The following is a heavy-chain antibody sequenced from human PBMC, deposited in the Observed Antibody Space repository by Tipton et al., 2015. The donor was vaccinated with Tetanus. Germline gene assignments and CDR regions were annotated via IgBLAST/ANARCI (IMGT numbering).Heavy chain of an antibody. Sequence: QLVQSGGGLTQPGGSLRLSCAVSGFTVSSNYIAWVRQAPGKGLEWVSIIYAAGSTYYADSVKGRFTISRDISKDKVFLQMDSVGPEDTAVYYCARVPLGGGYFDIWGRGTLVTVSS. CDR3: ARVPLGGGYFDI. J-gene: IGHJ2*01. CDR1: GFTVSSNY. V-gene: IGHV3-53*01. CDR2: IYAAGST. D-gene: IGHD2-15*01.